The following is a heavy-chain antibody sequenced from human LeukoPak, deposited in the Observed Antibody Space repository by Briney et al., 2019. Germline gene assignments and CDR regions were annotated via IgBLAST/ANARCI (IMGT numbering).Heavy chain of an antibody. J-gene: IGHJ4*02. CDR2: IYYSGST. Sequence: PSETLSLTCTVSGGPISSSSYYWGWIRQPPGKGLEWIGSIYYSGSTYYNPSLKSRVTISVDTSKNQFSLKLSSVTAADTAVYYCATTYDFWSGYHYYFDYWGQGTLVTVSS. D-gene: IGHD3-3*01. V-gene: IGHV4-39*01. CDR1: GGPISSSSYY. CDR3: ATTYDFWSGYHYYFDY.